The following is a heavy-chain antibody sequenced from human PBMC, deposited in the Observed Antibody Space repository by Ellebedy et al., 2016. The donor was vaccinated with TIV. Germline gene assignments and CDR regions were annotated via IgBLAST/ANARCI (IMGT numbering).Heavy chain of an antibody. D-gene: IGHD6-19*01. Sequence: GESLKISCAASGFTFTQYWLHWVRQAPGKGPVWVPRINSDGSSTTYADSVKGRFTISRDNAKNTLYLQMNRLRAEDTAVYYCARAGSSGWEAYFDLWGRGTLVTVSS. CDR1: GFTFTQYW. CDR3: ARAGSSGWEAYFDL. CDR2: INSDGSST. V-gene: IGHV3-74*01. J-gene: IGHJ2*01.